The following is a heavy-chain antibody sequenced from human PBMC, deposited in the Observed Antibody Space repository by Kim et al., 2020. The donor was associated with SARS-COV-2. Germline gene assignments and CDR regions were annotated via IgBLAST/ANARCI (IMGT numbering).Heavy chain of an antibody. J-gene: IGHJ4*02. CDR3: AWHETEYDILTGSYY. D-gene: IGHD3-9*01. Sequence: SETLSLTCTVSGGSISSSSYYWGWIRQPPGKGLEWIGSIYYSGSTYYNPSLKSRVTISVDTSKNQFSLKLSTVTAADTAVYYCAWHETEYDILTGSYYWGQGTLVTVSS. V-gene: IGHV4-39*01. CDR1: GGSISSSSYY. CDR2: IYYSGST.